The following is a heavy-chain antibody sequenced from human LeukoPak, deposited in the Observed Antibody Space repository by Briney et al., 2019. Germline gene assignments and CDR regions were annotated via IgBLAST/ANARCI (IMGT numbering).Heavy chain of an antibody. Sequence: GGSLRLSCAASGFTFSSYGMHWVRQAPGKGLEWVAFIRYDGSNKYYADSVKGRFTISRDNSKNTLYLQMNSLRAEDTAVYYCAKDLPPYYYDSSGSPGDYWGQGTLVTVSS. CDR2: IRYDGSNK. V-gene: IGHV3-30*02. J-gene: IGHJ4*02. D-gene: IGHD3-22*01. CDR1: GFTFSSYG. CDR3: AKDLPPYYYDSSGSPGDY.